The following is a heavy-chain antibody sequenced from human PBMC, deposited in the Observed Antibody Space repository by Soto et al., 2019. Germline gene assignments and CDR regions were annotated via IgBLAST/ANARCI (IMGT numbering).Heavy chain of an antibody. CDR3: ARDRGGDLKAFEI. CDR1: GFTFSTYS. D-gene: IGHD3-10*01. CDR2: ISSSSSYI. J-gene: IGHJ3*02. Sequence: EVQLVESGGGRVKPGGSLGLSCAASGFTFSTYSMNWVRQAPGKGLEWVSSISSSSSYIYYADSVKGRFTISRGNAKNSLYLQMNCLRAEDTAVYYCARDRGGDLKAFEICGQGTMVTVSS. V-gene: IGHV3-21*01.